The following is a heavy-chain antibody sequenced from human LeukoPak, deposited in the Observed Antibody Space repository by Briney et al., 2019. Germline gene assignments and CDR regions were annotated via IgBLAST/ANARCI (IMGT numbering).Heavy chain of an antibody. CDR3: AKDFAFSWGSGTHYDY. J-gene: IGHJ4*02. Sequence: PGGSLRLSCAASGFTFDDYAMHWVRQAPGKGLEWVSGISWNSGSIGYADSVKGRFTISRDNAKNSLYLQMNSLRAEDTALYYCAKDFAFSWGSGTHYDYWGQGTLVTVSS. V-gene: IGHV3-9*01. CDR1: GFTFDDYA. D-gene: IGHD2-15*01. CDR2: ISWNSGSI.